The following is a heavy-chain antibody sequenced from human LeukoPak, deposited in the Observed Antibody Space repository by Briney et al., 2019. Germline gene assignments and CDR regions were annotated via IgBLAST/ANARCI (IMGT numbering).Heavy chain of an antibody. CDR3: AKRYCSRTSCYRLDAFDI. Sequence: GGSLRLSCAASGFTFSSYAMSWVRQAPGKGLEWVSAISGSGGSTYYADSVKGRFTISRDNSKNTLYLQMNSLRAEDTAVYYCAKRYCSRTSCYRLDAFDIWGQGTMVTVSS. J-gene: IGHJ3*02. V-gene: IGHV3-23*01. CDR2: ISGSGGST. CDR1: GFTFSSYA. D-gene: IGHD2-2*01.